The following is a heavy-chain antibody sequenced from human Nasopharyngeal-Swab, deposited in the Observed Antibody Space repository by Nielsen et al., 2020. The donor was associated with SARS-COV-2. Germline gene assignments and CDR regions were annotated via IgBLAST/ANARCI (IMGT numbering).Heavy chain of an antibody. CDR1: GFTFSSYG. Sequence: GESLKISCAASGFTFSSYGMHWVRQAPGKGLEWVAVIWYDGSNKYYADSVEGRFTISRDNSKNTLYLQMNSLRAEDTAVYYCARENDYADEYYFDYWGQGTLVTASS. J-gene: IGHJ4*02. D-gene: IGHD4-17*01. CDR3: ARENDYADEYYFDY. CDR2: IWYDGSNK. V-gene: IGHV3-33*01.